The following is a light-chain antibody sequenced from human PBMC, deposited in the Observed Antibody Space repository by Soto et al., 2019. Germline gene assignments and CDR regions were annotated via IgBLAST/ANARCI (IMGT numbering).Light chain of an antibody. CDR2: SNN. Sequence: QPVLTQPPSASGTPGQRVTISCSGSSSNIGSNYVYWYQQLPGTAPKLLIYSNNQRPSGVPDRFSGSKSGTSASLAISGLRSEDEADYYCVAWDDSLSGYVFGTGTKLTVL. J-gene: IGLJ1*01. CDR1: SSNIGSNY. CDR3: VAWDDSLSGYV. V-gene: IGLV1-47*02.